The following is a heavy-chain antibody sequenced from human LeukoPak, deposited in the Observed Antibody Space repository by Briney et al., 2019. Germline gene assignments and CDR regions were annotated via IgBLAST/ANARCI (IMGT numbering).Heavy chain of an antibody. CDR2: IKLDGSEK. CDR1: GFIFGKYW. CDR3: ARDQYDTWSRRGNFDS. V-gene: IGHV3-7*03. D-gene: IGHD3-3*01. Sequence: GGSLRLSCAASGFIFGKYWMSWVRQAPGKGLEWVANIKLDGSEKNYVDSVKGRFSISRDNTKNSLYLQMNSLRAEDTAVFYCARDQYDTWSRRGNFDSWGQGTLVIVSS. J-gene: IGHJ4*02.